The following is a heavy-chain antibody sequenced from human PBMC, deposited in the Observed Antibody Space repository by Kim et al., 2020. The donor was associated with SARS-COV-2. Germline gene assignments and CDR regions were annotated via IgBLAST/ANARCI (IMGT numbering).Heavy chain of an antibody. CDR2: IIPIFGTA. CDR3: ARFGVVVVAARDYYYYYGMDV. J-gene: IGHJ6*02. CDR1: GGTFSSYA. Sequence: SVKVSCKASGGTFSSYAISWVRQAPGQGLEWMGGIIPIFGTANYAQKFQGRVTITADESTSTAYMELSSLRSEDTAVYYCARFGVVVVAARDYYYYYGMDVWGQGTTVTVSS. D-gene: IGHD2-15*01. V-gene: IGHV1-69*13.